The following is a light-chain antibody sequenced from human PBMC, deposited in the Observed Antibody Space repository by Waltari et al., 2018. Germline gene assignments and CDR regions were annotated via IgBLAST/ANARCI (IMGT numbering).Light chain of an antibody. CDR3: QRYNSYPIT. J-gene: IGKJ3*01. CDR1: QSIGSW. V-gene: IGKV1-5*03. Sequence: DIQMTQSPSTLSASVGDRVTITGRASQSIGSWLAWYQQKPGKAPKLLIYEATSLESGVPSRFSASGSGTEFALTISSLQPYDFATYYCQRYNSYPITFGPGTKVDI. CDR2: EAT.